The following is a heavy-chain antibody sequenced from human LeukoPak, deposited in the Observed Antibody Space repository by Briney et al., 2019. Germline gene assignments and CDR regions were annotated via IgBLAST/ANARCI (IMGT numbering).Heavy chain of an antibody. J-gene: IGHJ4*02. Sequence: PSETLSLTCAVSSGSISRGSYYWSWIRQPPGKGLEWIGYIYYSGSTNYNPSLKSRVTISVDTSKNQFSLKLSSVTAADTAVYYCARGVGATHYFDYWGQGTLVTVSS. V-gene: IGHV4-61*01. CDR1: SGSISRGSYY. CDR3: ARGVGATHYFDY. D-gene: IGHD1-26*01. CDR2: IYYSGST.